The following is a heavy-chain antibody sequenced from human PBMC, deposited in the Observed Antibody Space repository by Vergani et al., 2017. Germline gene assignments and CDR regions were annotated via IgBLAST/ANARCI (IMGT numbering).Heavy chain of an antibody. J-gene: IGHJ4*02. CDR3: ARDQFNYYDSSGYRYFDY. CDR1: GGTFSSYA. Sequence: QVQLVQSGAEVKKPGSSVKVSCKASGGTFSSYAISWVRQAPGQGLEWMGRIIPIFGTANYAQKFQGRVTITADESTSTAYMELSSLRSEDTAVYYCARDQFNYYDSSGYRYFDYWGQGILVTVSS. V-gene: IGHV1-69*13. CDR2: IIPIFGTA. D-gene: IGHD3-22*01.